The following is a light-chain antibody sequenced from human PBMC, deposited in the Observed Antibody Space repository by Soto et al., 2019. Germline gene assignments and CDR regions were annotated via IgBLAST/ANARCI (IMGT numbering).Light chain of an antibody. CDR3: SSYAGNNNLL. CDR2: EVS. Sequence: QSVLTQPPSASGSPGQSVTISCTGSNNDVGGYNFVSWYQQRPGKAPKLLIYEVSKRPSGVPDRFSGSKSGNTASLTVSGLQAEDEAEYYCSSYAGNNNLLFGGGTKLTVL. CDR1: NNDVGGYNF. V-gene: IGLV2-8*01. J-gene: IGLJ2*01.